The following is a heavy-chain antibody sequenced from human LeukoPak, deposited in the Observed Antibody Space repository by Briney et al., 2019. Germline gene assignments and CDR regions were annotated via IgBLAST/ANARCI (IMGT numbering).Heavy chain of an antibody. CDR2: INIDGSST. V-gene: IGHV3-74*01. Sequence: SGGSLRLSCVASGFTFSSYWMHWVRQAPGKGLVWVSRINIDGSSTTYADSVKGRFTISRDNAKNTVYLLMNSLRAEDTAVYYCASRSINWYRGNNWFDPWGQGTLVTVSS. D-gene: IGHD6-13*01. CDR3: ASRSINWYRGNNWFDP. J-gene: IGHJ5*02. CDR1: GFTFSSYW.